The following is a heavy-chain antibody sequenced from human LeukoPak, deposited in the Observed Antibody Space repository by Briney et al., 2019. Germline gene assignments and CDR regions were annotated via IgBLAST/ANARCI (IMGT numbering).Heavy chain of an antibody. CDR2: ISSSSSYI. V-gene: IGHV3-21*04. J-gene: IGHJ4*02. CDR3: AKDQVYYYDSSGYYGY. D-gene: IGHD3-22*01. CDR1: GFTFSSYS. Sequence: GGSLRLSCAASGFTFSSYSMNWVRQAPGKGLEWVSSISSSSSYIYYADSVKGRFTISRDNSKNTLYLQMNSLRAEDTAVYYCAKDQVYYYDSSGYYGYWGQGTLVTVSS.